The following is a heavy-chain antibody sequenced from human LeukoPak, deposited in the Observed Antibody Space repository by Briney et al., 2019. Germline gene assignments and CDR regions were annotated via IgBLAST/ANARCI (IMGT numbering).Heavy chain of an antibody. V-gene: IGHV3-7*01. CDR1: GFTFSSYW. J-gene: IGHJ4*02. CDR3: AREVGVEYCSGGSCYTSASYFDY. Sequence: GGSLRLSCAASGFTFSSYWMSWVRQAPGKGLEWVANIKQDGSEKYYVDSVKGRFTISRDNAKNSLYLQMDSLRAEDTAVYYCAREVGVEYCSGGSCYTSASYFDYWGQGTLVTVAS. D-gene: IGHD2-15*01. CDR2: IKQDGSEK.